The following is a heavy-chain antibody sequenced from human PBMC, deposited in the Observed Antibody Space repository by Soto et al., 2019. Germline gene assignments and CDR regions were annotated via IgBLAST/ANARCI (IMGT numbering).Heavy chain of an antibody. V-gene: IGHV4-4*07. Sequence: SETLSLTCTVSGASISSYFWTWIRQPAGKGLDWIGRISTSGTTNYNPSLKSRVTMSVDTSKNHFSLNLSSVTAADTAVYYCAREAGPDRWFDPWGQGTLVTVS. J-gene: IGHJ5*02. CDR3: AREAGPDRWFDP. CDR2: ISTSGTT. CDR1: GASISSYF. D-gene: IGHD6-19*01.